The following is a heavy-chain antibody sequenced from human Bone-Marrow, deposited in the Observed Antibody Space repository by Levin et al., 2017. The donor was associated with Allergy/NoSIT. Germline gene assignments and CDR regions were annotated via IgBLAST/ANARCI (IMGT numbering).Heavy chain of an antibody. J-gene: IGHJ4*02. Sequence: GGSLRLSCAASGFTFSNYWMSWVRQAPGKGLEWVANIKEDGSEKRYVDSVKGRFTLSRDNARNSVYLQMDSLRADDTAVYYCARDEYRTRDYPSYRCDYWGQGTLVTVSS. CDR3: ARDEYRTRDYPSYRCDY. CDR1: GFTFSNYW. CDR2: IKEDGSEK. V-gene: IGHV3-7*03. D-gene: IGHD4/OR15-4a*01.